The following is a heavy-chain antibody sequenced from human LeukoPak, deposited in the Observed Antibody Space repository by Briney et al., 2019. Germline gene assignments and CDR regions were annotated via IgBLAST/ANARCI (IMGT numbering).Heavy chain of an antibody. CDR1: GFTFSSYE. Sequence: PGGSLRLSCAASGFTFSSYEMNWVRQAPGKGLEWVSYISSSGSTIYYADSVKGRFTISRDNAKNSLYLQMNSLRAEDTAVYYCARDLGSYYGSAFDIWGQRTMVTVSS. V-gene: IGHV3-48*03. CDR3: ARDLGSYYGSAFDI. D-gene: IGHD1-26*01. CDR2: ISSSGSTI. J-gene: IGHJ3*02.